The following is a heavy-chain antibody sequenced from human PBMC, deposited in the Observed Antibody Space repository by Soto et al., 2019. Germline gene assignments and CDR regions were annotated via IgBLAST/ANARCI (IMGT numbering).Heavy chain of an antibody. V-gene: IGHV3-23*01. CDR2: VNGGGDIT. CDR3: ARGHFGVTMDV. CDR1: EFTFSSYS. J-gene: IGHJ6*04. D-gene: IGHD3-3*01. Sequence: GRSLRLSCAASEFTFSSYSMIWVRQAPGKGLEWVSGVNGGGDITYYAESVKGRFTISRDNSKNTLYLQMNSLRAEDTAVFYCARGHFGVTMDVWGEGTTVTVSS.